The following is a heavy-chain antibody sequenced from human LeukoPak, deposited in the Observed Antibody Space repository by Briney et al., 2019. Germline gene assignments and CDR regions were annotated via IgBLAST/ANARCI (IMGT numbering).Heavy chain of an antibody. CDR2: FIYSGSN. CDR1: GPPISSPF. CDR3: ARSITIFERRKSYYYYMDV. D-gene: IGHD3-3*01. J-gene: IGHJ6*03. Sequence: PSGPLSLPCTASGPPISSPFWGWIRKPPGKGLEWIGYFIYSGSNNYNPSLKSRVTISVDTSKNQFSLKLTSVTAADTAVYYCARSITIFERRKSYYYYMDVWGKGTTVTVSS. V-gene: IGHV4-59*11.